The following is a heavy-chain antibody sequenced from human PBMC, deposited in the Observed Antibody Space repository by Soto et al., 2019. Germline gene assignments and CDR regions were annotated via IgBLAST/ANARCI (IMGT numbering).Heavy chain of an antibody. Sequence: GESLKISCKGSGYGFTSYWIGWVRQMPGKGLEWMGIIYPGDSDTRYSPSFQGQVTISADKSISTAYLQWSSLKASDTAMYYCARHWKYCSGGSCYSRAYYYYYMDVWGKGTTVTVSS. V-gene: IGHV5-51*01. D-gene: IGHD2-15*01. CDR3: ARHWKYCSGGSCYSRAYYYYYMDV. CDR1: GYGFTSYW. J-gene: IGHJ6*03. CDR2: IYPGDSDT.